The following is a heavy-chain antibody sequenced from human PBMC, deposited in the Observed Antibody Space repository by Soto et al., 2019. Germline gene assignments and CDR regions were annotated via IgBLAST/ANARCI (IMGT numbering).Heavy chain of an antibody. Sequence: GASVKVSCKASGYTFTSYGISWVRQAPGQGLEWMGWISAYNGNTNYARKLQGRVTMTTDTSTSTAYMELRSLRSDDTAVYYCARDPSPLGEPEDNWFDPWGQGTLVTVSS. CDR2: ISAYNGNT. V-gene: IGHV1-18*01. CDR3: ARDPSPLGEPEDNWFDP. CDR1: GYTFTSYG. D-gene: IGHD2-15*01. J-gene: IGHJ5*02.